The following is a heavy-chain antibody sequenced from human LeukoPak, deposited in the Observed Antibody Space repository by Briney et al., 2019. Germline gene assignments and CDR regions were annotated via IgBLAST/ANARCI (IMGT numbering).Heavy chain of an antibody. CDR3: AKDISGAVAGLGTDY. CDR2: ISWNSGSI. D-gene: IGHD6-19*01. CDR1: GFTFDDYA. V-gene: IGHV3-9*01. J-gene: IGHJ4*02. Sequence: GGSLRLSCAASGFTFDDYAMHWVRQAPGKGLEWVSGISWNSGSIGYADSVKGRFTISRDNAKNSLYLQMNSLRAEDTALYYCAKDISGAVAGLGTDYWGQGTLVTVSS.